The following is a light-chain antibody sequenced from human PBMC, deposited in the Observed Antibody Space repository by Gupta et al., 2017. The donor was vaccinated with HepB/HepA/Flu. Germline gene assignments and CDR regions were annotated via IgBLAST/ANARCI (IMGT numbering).Light chain of an antibody. CDR1: SIGNYS. CDR3: QVWDNGSDHYV. V-gene: IGLV3-21*04. J-gene: IGLJ1*01. Sequence: SYVVTQPSSVSVAPGMTASITCGGNSIGNYSVHWYQQKPGQAPVLIISFDAFRPSGIPERISGSNSGNTATLTITRVEAGDEADYYCQVWDNGSDHYVFGSGTTVTVL. CDR2: FDA.